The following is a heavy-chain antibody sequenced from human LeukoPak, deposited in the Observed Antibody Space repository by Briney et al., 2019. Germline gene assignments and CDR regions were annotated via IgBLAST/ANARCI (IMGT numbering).Heavy chain of an antibody. CDR1: GGSFSGYY. CDR2: INHSGST. J-gene: IGHJ5*02. CDR3: ARARDGFDP. V-gene: IGHV4-34*01. Sequence: PSETLSLTCAVYGGSFSGYYWSWIRQPPGKGLEWIGEINHSGSTNYNPSLKSRVTISLDTSKNQFSLKLSSVTAADTAIYYCARARDGFDPWGQGTLVTVSS.